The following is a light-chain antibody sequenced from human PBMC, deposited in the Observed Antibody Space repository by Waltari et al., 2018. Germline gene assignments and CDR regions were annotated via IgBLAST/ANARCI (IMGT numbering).Light chain of an antibody. Sequence: DIQMTQSPSSLSASVGDRVTITCRASQSISSYLYWYQQKPGKAPKLLIFAASSLESGVPSRFSGRGSGTDFTLTITSLQPEDFATYYCQQSHSAPRTFGQGTKVEIK. V-gene: IGKV1-39*01. CDR1: QSISSY. J-gene: IGKJ1*01. CDR3: QQSHSAPRT. CDR2: AAS.